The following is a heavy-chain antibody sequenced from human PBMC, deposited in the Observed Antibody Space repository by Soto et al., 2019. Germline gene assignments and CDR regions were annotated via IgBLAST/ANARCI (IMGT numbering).Heavy chain of an antibody. CDR3: XXXXXXXXXXFXP. CDR2: IYWDDDK. V-gene: IGHV2-5*02. CDR1: GFSLTTSGVG. J-gene: IGHJ5*02. Sequence: QITLKESGPPLVKPTQTLTLTCTFSGFSLTTSGVGVGWIRQPPGKALEWLALIYWDDDKRYSPSLKSRLTITKDTSKNQXVXXXXXXXXXXXXXXXXXXXXXXXXXXFXPWGQGTLVTVSS.